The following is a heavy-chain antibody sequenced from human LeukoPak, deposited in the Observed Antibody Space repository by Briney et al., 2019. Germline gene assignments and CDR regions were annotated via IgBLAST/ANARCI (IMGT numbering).Heavy chain of an antibody. CDR2: IYPTGST. J-gene: IGHJ6*03. D-gene: IGHD3-22*01. V-gene: IGHV4-4*07. CDR1: GGAIISYS. CDR3: ARLKFYDSTGYSPGYYMDV. Sequence: PSETLSLTCRVSGGAIISYSWSWIRQPAGKGPEWIGRIYPTGSTDYNRSLKTRVTMFTDLSKKQFSLRLRSVPAAETAVYYCARLKFYDSTGYSPGYYMDVWGKGTAVTVSS.